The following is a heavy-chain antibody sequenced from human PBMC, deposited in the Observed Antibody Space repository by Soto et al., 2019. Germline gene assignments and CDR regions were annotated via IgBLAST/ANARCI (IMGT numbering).Heavy chain of an antibody. D-gene: IGHD2-21*01. CDR3: ARGDNSDC. Sequence: EERLVQSGGGLVQPGGSLRLSCAASGFSVGGYDMSWVRQAPGKGLELVSLIYSGGNPFYADSMKGRFTLSRDNSNNMLYLQMDSLRAGDTAVYYCARGDNSDCWGQGTLVIVSS. CDR1: GFSVGGYD. V-gene: IGHV3-53*01. CDR2: IYSGGNP. J-gene: IGHJ4*02.